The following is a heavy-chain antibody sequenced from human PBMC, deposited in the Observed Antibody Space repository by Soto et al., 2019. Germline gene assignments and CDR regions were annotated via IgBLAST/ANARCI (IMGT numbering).Heavy chain of an antibody. J-gene: IGHJ4*02. CDR3: ARGGGHSSGWSSPSY. CDR1: GYTFTSYA. V-gene: IGHV1-3*01. Sequence: EASVKVSCKASGYTFTSYAMHWVRQAPGQRLEWMGWINAGNGNTKYSQKFQGRVTITRDTSASTAYMELSSLRSEDTAVYYCARGGGHSSGWSSPSYWGQGTLVTVSS. CDR2: INAGNGNT. D-gene: IGHD6-19*01.